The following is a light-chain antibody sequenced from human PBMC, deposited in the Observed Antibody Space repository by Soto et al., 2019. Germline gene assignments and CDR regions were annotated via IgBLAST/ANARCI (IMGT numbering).Light chain of an antibody. Sequence: AVRLTQSPAALSASVGDRVTITCRAIQGIRNDLGWYQQKPGKAPKLLIHAASSLQSGVPSRFSGSGSGTDFTLTISSLQPEDLASYYCLQDHDYPWTFGQGTKVDIK. J-gene: IGKJ1*01. CDR2: AAS. CDR3: LQDHDYPWT. CDR1: QGIRND. V-gene: IGKV1-6*01.